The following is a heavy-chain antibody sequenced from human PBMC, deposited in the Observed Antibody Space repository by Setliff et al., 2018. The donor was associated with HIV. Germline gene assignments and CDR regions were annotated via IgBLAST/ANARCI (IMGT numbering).Heavy chain of an antibody. CDR2: ITPISGTA. D-gene: IGHD3-3*01. CDR1: GGTFSSYG. J-gene: IGHJ4*02. CDR3: ARDSDNFWSGYYAAFDY. Sequence: ASVKVSCKASGGTFSSYGISWVRQAPGQGLEWMGGITPISGTANYAQKFQGRVTIAADEFTSTAYMELSSLRSDDTAVYYCARDSDNFWSGYYAAFDYWGQGTLVTVSS. V-gene: IGHV1-69*13.